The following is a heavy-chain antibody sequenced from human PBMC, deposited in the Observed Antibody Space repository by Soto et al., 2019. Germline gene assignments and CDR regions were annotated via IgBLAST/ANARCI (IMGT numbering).Heavy chain of an antibody. D-gene: IGHD3-22*01. CDR2: IDPSDSQT. CDR1: GYSFAGYW. V-gene: IGHV5-10-1*01. J-gene: IGHJ4*02. CDR3: ARQIYDSDTGPNFQYYFDS. Sequence: GESLKISCKGSGYSFAGYWITWVRQKPGKGLEWMGRIDPSDSQTYYSPSFRGHVTISAAKSITTVFLQWSSLRASDTAMYYCARQIYDSDTGPNFQYYFDSWGQGTPVTVSS.